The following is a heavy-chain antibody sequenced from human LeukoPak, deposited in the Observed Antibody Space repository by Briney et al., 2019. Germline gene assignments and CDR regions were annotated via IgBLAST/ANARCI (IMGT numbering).Heavy chain of an antibody. V-gene: IGHV3-66*01. D-gene: IGHD7-27*01. Sequence: GGSLRLSCAASGFTVSSNYVNWVRQAPGKGLEWVSVIYSDGSTYYADSVKGRFTISRDNSKNTLYLQMNSLRAEDTAVFYCARGSRLLGSYFDYWGQGTLVTVSS. J-gene: IGHJ4*02. CDR3: ARGSRLLGSYFDY. CDR2: IYSDGST. CDR1: GFTVSSNY.